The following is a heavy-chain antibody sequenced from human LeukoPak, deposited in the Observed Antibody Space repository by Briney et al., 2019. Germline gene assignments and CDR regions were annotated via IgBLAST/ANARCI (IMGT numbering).Heavy chain of an antibody. CDR1: GFTFSSYW. V-gene: IGHV3-74*01. J-gene: IGHJ4*02. CDR2: INSDGSTT. Sequence: GGSLRLPCAASGFTFSSYWVHWVRQAPGKGLVWVSRINSDGSTTIYADSVKGRFTISRDNAKNTLYLQMNSLRAEDTAVYYCARGTTGREYYFDYWGQGTLVTVSS. D-gene: IGHD1-1*01. CDR3: ARGTTGREYYFDY.